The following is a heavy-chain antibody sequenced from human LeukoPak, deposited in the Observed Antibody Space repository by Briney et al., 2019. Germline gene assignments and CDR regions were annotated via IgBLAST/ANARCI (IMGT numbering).Heavy chain of an antibody. J-gene: IGHJ6*02. D-gene: IGHD6-19*01. CDR1: GYTFTSYG. Sequence: GASVKVSCKASGYTFTSYGISWVRQAPGQGLEWMGWISAYNGNTNYAQKLQGRVTMTTDTSTSTAYMELRSLRSDDTAVYYCARQGSGWYLTSYYYGMDVWGQGTTVTVSS. CDR2: ISAYNGNT. V-gene: IGHV1-18*01. CDR3: ARQGSGWYLTSYYYGMDV.